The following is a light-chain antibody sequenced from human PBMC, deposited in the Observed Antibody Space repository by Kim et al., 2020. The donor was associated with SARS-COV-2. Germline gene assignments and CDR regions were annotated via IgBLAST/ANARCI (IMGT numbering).Light chain of an antibody. CDR1: QSIGTW. V-gene: IGKV1-5*03. J-gene: IGKJ2*01. CDR2: KTS. Sequence: SASVGDRVTITCRASQSIGTWLAWQQQKPGKGPKVLIYKTSSLETGVPSRFSGSGSGTEFTFTITSLQPDDFATYYCQQDESYPYTFGQGTKLEI. CDR3: QQDESYPYT.